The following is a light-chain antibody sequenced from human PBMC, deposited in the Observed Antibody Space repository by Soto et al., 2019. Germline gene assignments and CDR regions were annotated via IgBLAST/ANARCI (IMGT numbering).Light chain of an antibody. V-gene: IGKV3-11*01. J-gene: IGKJ1*01. CDR2: DVS. Sequence: EIVLTQSHATLSLSPGERGTLSCRASESVTDYLAWYQQKPGQAPRLLVYDVSNRAAGIPTRFSGGGSGTDFTLTISNVEPEDFAVYYCQQRSDWPWTFGQGTKVAIK. CDR1: ESVTDY. CDR3: QQRSDWPWT.